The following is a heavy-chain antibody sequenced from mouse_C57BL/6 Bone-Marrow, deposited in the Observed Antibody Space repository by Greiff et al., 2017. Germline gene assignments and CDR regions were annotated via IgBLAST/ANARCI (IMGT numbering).Heavy chain of an antibody. CDR2: IDPSDSYT. J-gene: IGHJ3*01. CDR3: AREALTGVGFAY. D-gene: IGHD4-1*01. V-gene: IGHV1-69*01. CDR1: GYTFTSYW. Sequence: QVQLQQSGAELVMPGASVKLSCKASGYTFTSYWMHWVKQRPGQGLEWIGEIDPSDSYTNYNQKFKGKSTLTVDKSSSTAYMQLSSLTSEDSAVYYCAREALTGVGFAYWGQGTLVTVSA.